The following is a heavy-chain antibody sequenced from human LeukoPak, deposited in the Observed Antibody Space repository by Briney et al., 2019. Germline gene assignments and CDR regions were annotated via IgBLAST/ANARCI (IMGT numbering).Heavy chain of an antibody. J-gene: IGHJ5*02. CDR2: IYYSGST. D-gene: IGHD2-2*01. CDR3: ARAPIVVVPAADSASRWFDP. V-gene: IGHV4-30-4*08. Sequence: SETLYLTCPVSGGSISSGDYYWSWIRQPPGKGLEWIGYIYYSGSTYYNPSLKSRVTISVDTSKNQFSLKLSSVTAADTAVYYCARAPIVVVPAADSASRWFDPWGQGTLVTVSS. CDR1: GGSISSGDYY.